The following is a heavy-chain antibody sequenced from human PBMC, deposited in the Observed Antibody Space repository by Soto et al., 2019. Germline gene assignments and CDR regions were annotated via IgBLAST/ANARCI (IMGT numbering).Heavy chain of an antibody. CDR1: GYTFSNYG. V-gene: IGHV1-18*01. CDR2: ISTYNGNT. J-gene: IGHJ4*02. D-gene: IGHD1-7*01. CDR3: ARDEGSGTLDY. Sequence: ASVKVSCKASGYTFSNYGITWVRQAPGQGLEWMGWISTYNGNTNYAQKLQGRVTMTTDTSTSTAYMELRSLRSDDTAVYYCARDEGSGTLDYWGQGTLVTVSS.